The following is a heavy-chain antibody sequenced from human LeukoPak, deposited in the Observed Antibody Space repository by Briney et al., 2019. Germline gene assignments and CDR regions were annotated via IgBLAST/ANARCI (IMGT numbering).Heavy chain of an antibody. D-gene: IGHD3-22*01. CDR2: INSNNGGT. Sequence: ASVKVSCKASGHTFTGYYMHWVRQAPGQGLEWMGWINSNNGGTNYAQKFQGRVTMTRDTSISTAYMELSSLRSDDTAVYYCASPATYCDNSGYYPLDYWGQGTLVTVSS. J-gene: IGHJ4*02. V-gene: IGHV1-2*02. CDR3: ASPATYCDNSGYYPLDY. CDR1: GHTFTGYY.